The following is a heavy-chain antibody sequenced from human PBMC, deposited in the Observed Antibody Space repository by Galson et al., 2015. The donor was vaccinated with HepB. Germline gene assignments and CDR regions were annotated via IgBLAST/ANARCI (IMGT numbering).Heavy chain of an antibody. V-gene: IGHV3-48*02. D-gene: IGHD3-10*01. CDR3: ARDPHDNFIVITMVRGVFDY. CDR2: ISSSSSTI. J-gene: IGHJ4*02. Sequence: SLRLSCAASGFTFSSYSMNWVRQAPGKGLEWVSYISSSSSTIYYADSVKGRFTISRDNAKNSLYLQMNSLRDEDTAVYYCARDPHDNFIVITMVRGVFDYWGQGTLVTVSS. CDR1: GFTFSSYS.